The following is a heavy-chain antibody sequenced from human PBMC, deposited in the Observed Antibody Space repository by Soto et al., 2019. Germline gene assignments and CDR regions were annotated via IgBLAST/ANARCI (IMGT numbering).Heavy chain of an antibody. Sequence: VGSLRLSCAASGITFSSYAMSWVRQAPGKGLEWVSTVSGSGGNTYYADPVKGRFTISRDNIENTLYLQMISLRAEDMAIYYCAKGPHSSGWHYFDYWGQGTLVTVSS. D-gene: IGHD6-19*01. CDR3: AKGPHSSGWHYFDY. J-gene: IGHJ4*02. CDR2: VSGSGGNT. CDR1: GITFSSYA. V-gene: IGHV3-23*01.